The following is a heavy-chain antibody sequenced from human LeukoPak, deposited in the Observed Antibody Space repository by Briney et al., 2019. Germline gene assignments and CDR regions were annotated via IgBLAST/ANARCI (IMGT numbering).Heavy chain of an antibody. CDR1: GYIVTTYF. J-gene: IGHJ4*02. Sequence: ASVKVSCKASGYIVTTYFIHWVRQAPGQGLEWMGWINPNNGDTNYVQKFQGRATMTRDTSISTAYMELTRLRSDDTAVYYCAREGGYDILTGYQDYWGQGTLVTVSS. V-gene: IGHV1-2*02. CDR2: INPNNGDT. D-gene: IGHD3-9*01. CDR3: AREGGYDILTGYQDY.